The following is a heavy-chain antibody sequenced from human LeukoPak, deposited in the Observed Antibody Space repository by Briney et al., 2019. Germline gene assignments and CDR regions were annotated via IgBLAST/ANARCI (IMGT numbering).Heavy chain of an antibody. CDR1: GLTFSSYE. CDR2: ISSSGSTR. V-gene: IGHV3-48*03. CDR3: ARDSIAVAGNFDY. D-gene: IGHD6-19*01. J-gene: IGHJ4*02. Sequence: QAGGSLRLSYAASGLTFSSYEMKWVRQAAGKGLELASYISSSGSTRYYADSVKDRFTISRDNAKNSLYLQMNSLRAEDTAVYYCARDSIAVAGNFDYWGQGTLVTVSS.